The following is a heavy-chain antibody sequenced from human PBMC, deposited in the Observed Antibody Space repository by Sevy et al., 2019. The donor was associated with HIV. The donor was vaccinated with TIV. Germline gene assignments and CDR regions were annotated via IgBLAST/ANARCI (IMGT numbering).Heavy chain of an antibody. V-gene: IGHV3-23*01. D-gene: IGHD2-8*01. J-gene: IGHJ4*02. Sequence: GGSLRLSCAASGFTFSKYSMSWVRQPPGKGLEWVSTLSFGGGGINYADSVKGRFTNSRDNSKSSVYLQMNNLRPEDTAVYYCAREGCTKPHDYWGQGTLVTVSS. CDR1: GFTFSKYS. CDR2: LSFGGGGI. CDR3: AREGCTKPHDY.